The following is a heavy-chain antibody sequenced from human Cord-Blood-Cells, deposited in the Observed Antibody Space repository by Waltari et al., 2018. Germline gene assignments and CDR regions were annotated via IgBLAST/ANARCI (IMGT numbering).Heavy chain of an antibody. CDR3: ARGQALIGDAFDI. Sequence: QLPLQESGPGLVKPSQTLSLTCAVSGGSISSGGYSWSWIRQPPGKGREWIGYIYHSGSTYYNPSLKSRVTISVDRSKNQFSLKLSSVTAADTAVYYCARGQALIGDAFDIWGQGTMVTVSS. J-gene: IGHJ3*02. D-gene: IGHD2-8*01. CDR1: GGSISSGGYS. V-gene: IGHV4-30-2*01. CDR2: IYHSGST.